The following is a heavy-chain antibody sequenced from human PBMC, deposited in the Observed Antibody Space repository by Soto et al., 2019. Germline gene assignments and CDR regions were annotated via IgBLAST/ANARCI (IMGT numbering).Heavy chain of an antibody. V-gene: IGHV3-7*05. CDR2: IKQDGSEK. D-gene: IGHD6-19*01. Sequence: GGSLRLSCAASGFTFSSYWMSWVRQAPGKGLEWVANIKQDGSEKYYVDSVKGRFTISRDNAKNSLYLQMNSLRAEDTAVYYCARDPGYSSGWYTRLMAYYFDYWGQGTLVTVSS. J-gene: IGHJ4*02. CDR1: GFTFSSYW. CDR3: ARDPGYSSGWYTRLMAYYFDY.